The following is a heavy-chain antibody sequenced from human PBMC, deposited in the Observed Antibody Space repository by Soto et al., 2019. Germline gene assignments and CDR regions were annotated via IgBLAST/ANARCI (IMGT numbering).Heavy chain of an antibody. CDR2: IYHTGTT. D-gene: IGHD6-6*01. CDR3: ARPYFSSSSMFDY. J-gene: IGHJ4*02. CDR1: GDSISSSTYY. V-gene: IGHV4-39*01. Sequence: PSETLSLTCTVSGDSISSSTYYWGWIRQPPGKGLEWIGCIYHTGTTYYNPSLKSRVTISVDTSKNQFSLKLSSVTAADTVVYYCARPYFSSSSMFDYWGQGTLVIVSS.